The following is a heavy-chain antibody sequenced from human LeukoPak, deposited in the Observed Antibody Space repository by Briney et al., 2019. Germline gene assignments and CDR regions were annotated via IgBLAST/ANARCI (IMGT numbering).Heavy chain of an antibody. Sequence: SETLSLTCTVSGGSISSGGYYWGWIRQHPGKGLEWIGYIYYSGSTYYNPSLTSRVTISVDTSKNQFSLKLSSVTAADTAVYYCARWVGGVTGAAFDIWGQGTMVTVSS. D-gene: IGHD2-21*02. CDR3: ARWVGGVTGAAFDI. J-gene: IGHJ3*02. CDR2: IYYSGST. CDR1: GGSISSGGYY. V-gene: IGHV4-31*03.